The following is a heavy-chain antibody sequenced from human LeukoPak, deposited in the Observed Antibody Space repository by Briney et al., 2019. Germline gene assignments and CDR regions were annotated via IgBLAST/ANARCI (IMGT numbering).Heavy chain of an antibody. Sequence: PGGSLRLSCGASGFIFSTHDMHWVRQAPGKGLEWVAFIRHDGTYKYYAESVKGRFTISRDNSKNTLYLQMNSLRREDTAVYYCAKAMAGVTTGYYYYMDVWGKGTTVTISS. CDR1: GFIFSTHD. D-gene: IGHD4-17*01. J-gene: IGHJ6*03. CDR2: IRHDGTYK. V-gene: IGHV3-30*02. CDR3: AKAMAGVTTGYYYYMDV.